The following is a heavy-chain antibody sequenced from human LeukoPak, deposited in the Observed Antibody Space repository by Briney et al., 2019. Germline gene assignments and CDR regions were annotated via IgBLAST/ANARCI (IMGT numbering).Heavy chain of an antibody. J-gene: IGHJ4*02. V-gene: IGHV4-34*01. CDR2: INHSGST. CDR3: ARVPGSHWAANFDY. Sequence: PSETLSLTCAVYGGSFSGYYWSWIRQPPGKGLEWIGEINHSGSTNYNPSLKSRVTISVDTSKNQFSLKLSSVTAADTAVYYCARVPGSHWAANFDYWGQGTLVTVSS. D-gene: IGHD1-26*01. CDR1: GGSFSGYY.